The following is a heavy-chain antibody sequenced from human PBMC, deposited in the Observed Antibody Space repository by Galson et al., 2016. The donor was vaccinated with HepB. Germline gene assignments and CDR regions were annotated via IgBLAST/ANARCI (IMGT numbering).Heavy chain of an antibody. D-gene: IGHD7-27*01. CDR3: VRGGLGV. V-gene: IGHV1-18*04. Sequence: SVKVSCKASGYRFPTYGISWVRQAPGQGLGWMGWISTYNGNTKYAQKLQDRLTMTTDTPTSTAYMELRSLRYDDTAVYYCVRGGLGVWGQGTTVTVSS. CDR2: ISTYNGNT. J-gene: IGHJ6*02. CDR1: GYRFPTYG.